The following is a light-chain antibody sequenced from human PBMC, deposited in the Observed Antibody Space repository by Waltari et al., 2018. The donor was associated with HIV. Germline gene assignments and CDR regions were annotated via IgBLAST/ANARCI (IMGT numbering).Light chain of an antibody. J-gene: IGKJ4*01. CDR2: WAS. Sequence: DIVMTQSTNSLAVSLGERATINCRSSRTILYSSENRDCLAWYQQKPGQSPKVLIYWASTRASVVPDRFSGSGSGTNFSLTISALQSDDVALYYCQQYYTPGPTFGGGTKVEIK. V-gene: IGKV4-1*01. CDR3: QQYYTPGPT. CDR1: RTILYSSENRDC.